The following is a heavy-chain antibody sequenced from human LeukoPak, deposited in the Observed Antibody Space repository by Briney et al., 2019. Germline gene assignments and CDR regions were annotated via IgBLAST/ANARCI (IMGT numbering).Heavy chain of an antibody. J-gene: IGHJ3*02. V-gene: IGHV4-61*02. CDR3: AREPYYYDSSGYYWPDAFDI. Sequence: SQTLSLTCTVSGGSISSGSYYWSWIRQPARKGLEWIGRIYTSGSTNYNPSLKSRVTISVDTSKNQFSLKLSSVTAADTAVYYCAREPYYYDSSGYYWPDAFDIWGQGTMVTVSS. D-gene: IGHD3-22*01. CDR1: GGSISSGSYY. CDR2: IYTSGST.